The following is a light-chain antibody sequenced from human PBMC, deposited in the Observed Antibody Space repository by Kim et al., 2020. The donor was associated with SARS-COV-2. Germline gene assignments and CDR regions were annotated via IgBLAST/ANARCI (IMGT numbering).Light chain of an antibody. J-gene: IGLJ3*02. CDR1: SGSMSSNY. V-gene: IGLV6-57*03. CDR2: EDR. CDR3: QSFDTNNGEWV. Sequence: TGTISCTRSSGSMSSNYAQWYQQRPGSAPSTLVYEDRQRPSRVPDRFSGSIDSSSNSSSLTSSGLETEDEADYYCQSFDTNNGEWVFRVGTQLTFL.